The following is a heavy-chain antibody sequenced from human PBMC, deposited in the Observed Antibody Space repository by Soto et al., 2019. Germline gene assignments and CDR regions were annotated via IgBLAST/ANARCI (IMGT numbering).Heavy chain of an antibody. CDR2: INPNSRGT. CDR1: GYPFTDYF. CDR3: ARVTLKAGNWFDP. V-gene: IGHV1-2*02. Sequence: SVKVSCKASGYPFTDYFIHWVRQAPGQGFEWMGWINPNSRGTNYAQKFQGRVAMTRDTSNSTAYMELRGLRSDDTAVYYCARVTLKAGNWFDPWGQGTLVTVSS. J-gene: IGHJ5*02.